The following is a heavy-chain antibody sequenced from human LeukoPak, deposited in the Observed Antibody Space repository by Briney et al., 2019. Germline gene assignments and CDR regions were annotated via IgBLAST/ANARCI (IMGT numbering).Heavy chain of an antibody. D-gene: IGHD5-18*01. V-gene: IGHV4-39*07. Sequence: SETLSLTCTVSGGSISTSSYYWGWVRQPPGKGLEWIGNIFYSGSTYYSPSLKSRVTISVDTSKNQFSLKLSSVTAADTAVYYCARGQGYSYGYEWFDPWGQGTLVTVSS. CDR1: GGSISTSSYY. CDR2: IFYSGST. J-gene: IGHJ5*02. CDR3: ARGQGYSYGYEWFDP.